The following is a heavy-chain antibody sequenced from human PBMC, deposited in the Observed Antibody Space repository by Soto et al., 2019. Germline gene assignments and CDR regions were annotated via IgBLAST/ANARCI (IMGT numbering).Heavy chain of an antibody. J-gene: IGHJ5*02. CDR2: IIPIFGTA. Sequence: QVQLVQSGAEVKKPGSSVKVSCKASGGTFRSYTINWVRQDPGQGLEWMGGIIPIFGTANYAQKFQGRVTITADESTITAYMELSSLISEDTAVYYCARQFPVHSPPTGFEPWGQGTVVTVSS. V-gene: IGHV1-69*01. CDR1: GGTFRSYT. CDR3: ARQFPVHSPPTGFEP. D-gene: IGHD2-15*01.